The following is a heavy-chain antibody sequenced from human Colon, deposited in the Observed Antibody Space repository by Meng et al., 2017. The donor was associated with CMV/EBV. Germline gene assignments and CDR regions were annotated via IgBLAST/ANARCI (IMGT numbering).Heavy chain of an antibody. CDR1: GYTFSAYW. V-gene: IGHV1-2*02. CDR3: ARDRGNGSP. Sequence: ASVQDSCKASGYTFSAYWIHWVRQAPGQGLQWMGWVDPNNGGTNYAQNFQGRVAMTTDTSTSTGYMELTNLRSDDTAVYFCARDRGNGSPWGQGTLVTVSS. D-gene: IGHD1-26*01. J-gene: IGHJ5*02. CDR2: VDPNNGGT.